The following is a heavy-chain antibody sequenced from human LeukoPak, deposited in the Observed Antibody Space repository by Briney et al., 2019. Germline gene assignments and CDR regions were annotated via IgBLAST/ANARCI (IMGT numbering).Heavy chain of an antibody. CDR2: IWYDGSNK. CDR1: GFTFSSYG. D-gene: IGHD3-10*01. Sequence: GRSPRLSCAASGFTFSSYGMHWVRQAPGKGLEWVAVIWYDGSNKYYADSVKGRFTISRDNSKKTLYLQMNSLRAEDTAVYYCARERFPTLLYYYGMDVWGQGTTVTVSS. V-gene: IGHV3-33*01. CDR3: ARERFPTLLYYYGMDV. J-gene: IGHJ6*02.